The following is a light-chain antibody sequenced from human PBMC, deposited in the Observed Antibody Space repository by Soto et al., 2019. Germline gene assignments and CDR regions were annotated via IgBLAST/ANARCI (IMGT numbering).Light chain of an antibody. CDR2: EGS. CDR3: CSYAGSSYV. Sequence: QSVLTQPASVYGSPGQASTISCTGTSSDVGSYNLVSWYQQHPGKAPKLMIYEGSKRPSGVSNRFSGSKSGNTASLTISGLQAEDEADYYCCSYAGSSYVFGTGTKAPS. J-gene: IGLJ1*01. V-gene: IGLV2-23*01. CDR1: SSDVGSYNL.